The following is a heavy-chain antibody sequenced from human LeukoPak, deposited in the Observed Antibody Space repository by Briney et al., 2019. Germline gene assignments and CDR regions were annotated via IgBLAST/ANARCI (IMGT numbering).Heavy chain of an antibody. D-gene: IGHD5-24*01. CDR1: GGSFNGYY. CDR3: ARGLIGMATTIDY. V-gene: IGHV4-34*01. J-gene: IGHJ4*02. Sequence: SETLSLTCAVYGGSFNGYYWSWIRQPPGKGLEWIGEINHRRSTNYNPSLKSRVTISVDTSKNQIPLKVRPVTAADTAVYYCARGLIGMATTIDYWGQGTLVAVSS. CDR2: INHRRST.